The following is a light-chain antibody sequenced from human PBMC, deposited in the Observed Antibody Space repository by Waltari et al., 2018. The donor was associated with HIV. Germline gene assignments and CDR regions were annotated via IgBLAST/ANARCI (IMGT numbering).Light chain of an antibody. V-gene: IGLV1-44*01. CDR2: SYN. CDR3: AAWDDSLKSPI. CDR1: SSNIGSNT. Sequence: QSVLTQPPSASGTPGQRVTISCSGSSSNIGSNTGNWYQQLPGTAPKLLIYSYNLRPSGVPDRFSGSKSGTSAALAISGLQSEDEADYYCAAWDDSLKSPIFGGGTKVTVL. J-gene: IGLJ2*01.